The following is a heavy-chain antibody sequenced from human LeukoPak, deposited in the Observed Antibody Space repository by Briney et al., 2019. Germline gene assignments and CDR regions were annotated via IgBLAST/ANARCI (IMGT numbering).Heavy chain of an antibody. V-gene: IGHV4-59*01. D-gene: IGHD2-15*01. CDR1: GVSISSYY. J-gene: IGHJ4*02. Sequence: SETLSLTCAVSGVSISSYYWSWIRQPPGKGLECIGFIYYSGSTNYNPSLKSRVTISVDTSKNQFSLKLSSVTAADTAVYYCARGWPYFDCWGQGTLVTVSS. CDR2: IYYSGST. CDR3: ARGWPYFDC.